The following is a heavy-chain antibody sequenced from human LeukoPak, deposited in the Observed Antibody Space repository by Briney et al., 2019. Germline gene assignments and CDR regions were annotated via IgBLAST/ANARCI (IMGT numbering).Heavy chain of an antibody. V-gene: IGHV3-21*01. CDR3: ATQGATQFD. Sequence: ETLSLTCTVSGGSISSSSYYWGWIRQPPGKGLEWVSSISSSSSYIYYADSVKGRFTISRDNAKNSLYLQMNSLRAEDTAVYYCATQGATQFDWGQGTLVTVSS. CDR2: ISSSSSYI. D-gene: IGHD1-26*01. CDR1: GGSISSSS. J-gene: IGHJ4*02.